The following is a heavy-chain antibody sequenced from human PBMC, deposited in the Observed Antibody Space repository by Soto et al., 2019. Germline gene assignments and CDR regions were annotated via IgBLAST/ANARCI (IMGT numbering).Heavy chain of an antibody. V-gene: IGHV3-73*02. J-gene: IGHJ4*02. D-gene: IGHD2-15*01. Sequence: EVQLVESGGGLVQPGGSLALSCAASGFTFSASAMQWVPQASGKGLEWVGRVRSNGRTAYAASMQGRFTIARDDSQKTAYLQLNSLKTDDTAVYYCARLDCSGGSCYPYYFEHWGQGALVTVSA. CDR3: ARLDCSGGSCYPYYFEH. CDR2: VRSNGRT. CDR1: GFTFSASA.